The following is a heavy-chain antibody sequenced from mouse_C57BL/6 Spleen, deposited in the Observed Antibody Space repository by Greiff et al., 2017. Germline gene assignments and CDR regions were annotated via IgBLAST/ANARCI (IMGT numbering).Heavy chain of an antibody. CDR3: ARSPVITTDYYAMDY. J-gene: IGHJ4*01. CDR1: GYTFTSYW. V-gene: IGHV1-53*01. CDR2: INPSNGGT. D-gene: IGHD1-1*01. Sequence: VQLQQPGTELVKPGASVKLSCKASGYTFTSYWMHWVKQRPGQGLEWIGNINPSNGGTNYNEKFKSKATLTVDKSSSTAYMQLSSLTSEDSAVYYCARSPVITTDYYAMDYWGQGTSVTVSS.